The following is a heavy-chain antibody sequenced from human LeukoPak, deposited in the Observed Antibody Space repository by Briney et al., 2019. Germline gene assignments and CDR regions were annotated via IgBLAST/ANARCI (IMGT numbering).Heavy chain of an antibody. J-gene: IGHJ4*02. CDR3: ARDTAHPDCSGGSCYIDY. CDR2: ISYDGSNK. Sequence: GGSLRLSCAASGFTFSSYPMHWVRQAPGKGLEWVPVISYDGSNKYYAESVKGRFTISRDNSKNTLYLQMNSLRAEDTAVYYCARDTAHPDCSGGSCYIDYWGQGTPVTVSS. V-gene: IGHV3-30*04. D-gene: IGHD2-15*01. CDR1: GFTFSSYP.